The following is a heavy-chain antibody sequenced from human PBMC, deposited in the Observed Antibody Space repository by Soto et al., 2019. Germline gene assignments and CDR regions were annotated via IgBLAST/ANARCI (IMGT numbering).Heavy chain of an antibody. CDR3: ARDYYDSSGYYAYFDY. V-gene: IGHV1-3*01. Sequence: QVQLVQSGAEVKKPGASVKVSCKASGYTFTSYAMHWVRQAPGQRLEWMGWINAGNGNTKYSQKFQGRVTITRDTSASTAYMELSSLRSEDTAVSFCARDYYDSSGYYAYFDYWGQGTLVTVSS. CDR1: GYTFTSYA. D-gene: IGHD3-22*01. CDR2: INAGNGNT. J-gene: IGHJ4*02.